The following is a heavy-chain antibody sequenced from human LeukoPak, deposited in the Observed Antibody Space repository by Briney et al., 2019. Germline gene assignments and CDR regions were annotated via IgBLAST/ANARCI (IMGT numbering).Heavy chain of an antibody. V-gene: IGHV3-23*01. D-gene: IGHD5-18*01. CDR2: ISGSGGST. CDR1: GFTFDDYA. CDR3: AAVDVDTAFP. J-gene: IGHJ5*02. Sequence: GSLRLSCAASGFTFDDYAMHWVRQAPGKGLEWVSAISGSGGSTYYADSVKDRFTISRDNSKNTLYLQMNSLRADDTAVYYCAAVDVDTAFPWGQGTLVTVSS.